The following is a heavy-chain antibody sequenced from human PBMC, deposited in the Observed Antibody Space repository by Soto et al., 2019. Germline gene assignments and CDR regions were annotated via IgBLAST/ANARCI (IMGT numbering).Heavy chain of an antibody. D-gene: IGHD2-15*01. J-gene: IGHJ4*02. CDR2: ISSSGSTI. CDR3: ARVSGGRGYYFDY. Sequence: PGGSLRLSCASSGLTFSVSYVRWTRQAPGKGLEWVSYISSSGSTIYYADSVKGRFTISRDNAKNSLYLQMNSLRAEDTAVYYCARVSGGRGYYFDYWGQGTLVTVSS. V-gene: IGHV3-11*01. CDR1: GLTFSVSY.